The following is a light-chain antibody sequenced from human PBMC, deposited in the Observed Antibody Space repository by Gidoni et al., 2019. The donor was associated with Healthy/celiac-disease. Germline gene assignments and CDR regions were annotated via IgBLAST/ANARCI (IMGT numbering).Light chain of an antibody. V-gene: IGLV3-25*03. CDR3: QSADSSGTPGV. CDR1: ALPKQY. Sequence: SYELTQPPPVSVSPGQTARITCSGDALPKQYAYWYQQKPGQAPVLVIYKDSERPSGIPERFSGSSSGTTDTLTISGVQAEDEADYYCQSADSSGTPGVFGGGTKVTVL. J-gene: IGLJ3*02. CDR2: KDS.